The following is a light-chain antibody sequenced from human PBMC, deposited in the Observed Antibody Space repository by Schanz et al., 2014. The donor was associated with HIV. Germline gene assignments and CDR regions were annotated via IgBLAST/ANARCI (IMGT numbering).Light chain of an antibody. CDR1: QTVSNN. V-gene: IGKV3-20*01. J-gene: IGKJ3*01. Sequence: EIVLTQSPGTLSLSPGERGTLSCRASQTVSNNLAWYQQKPGQAPRLLIYGASTRVTGIPARFSGSGSGTEFTLTISRLEPEDFAVYYCQHYGSSFGPGTKVDIK. CDR2: GAS. CDR3: QHYGSS.